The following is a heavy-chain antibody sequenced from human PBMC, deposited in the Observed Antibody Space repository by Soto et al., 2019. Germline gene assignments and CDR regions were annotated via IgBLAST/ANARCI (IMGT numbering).Heavy chain of an antibody. CDR1: GGSISSYY. V-gene: IGHV4-59*01. J-gene: IGHJ4*02. Sequence: SETLSLTCTVSGGSISSYYWSWIRQPPGKGLEWIGYIYYSGSTNYNPSLKSRVTISVDTSKNQFSLKLSSVTAADTAVYYCARGDDYGDYFDYWGQGTLVTVSS. D-gene: IGHD4-17*01. CDR2: IYYSGST. CDR3: ARGDDYGDYFDY.